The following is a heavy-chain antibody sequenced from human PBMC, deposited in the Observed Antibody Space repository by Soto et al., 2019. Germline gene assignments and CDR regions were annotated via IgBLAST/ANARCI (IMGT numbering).Heavy chain of an antibody. J-gene: IGHJ4*02. Sequence: QLQLQESGPGLVKPSETLSLTCTVSGGSISSSSYYWGWIRQPPGKGLEYIGSIYYSGSTYYNPSLRSRATISVDTAKNQFSLKLSSVTPADTAVYFCSGLGEVVSTATYFDYWGQGTLVTVSS. CDR1: GGSISSSSYY. V-gene: IGHV4-39*01. D-gene: IGHD2-21*01. CDR2: IYYSGST. CDR3: SGLGEVVSTATYFDY.